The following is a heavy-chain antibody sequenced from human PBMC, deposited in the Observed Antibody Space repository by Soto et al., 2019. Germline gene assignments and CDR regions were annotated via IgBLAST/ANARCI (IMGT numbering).Heavy chain of an antibody. CDR2: ISAHNGNT. CDR1: GYDFTTYG. J-gene: IGHJ4*02. CDR3: ARGSYGDY. Sequence: QVHLVQSGAEVKKSGASVKVSCKGSGYDFTTYGITWVRQAPGQGLEWMAWISAHNGNTDYAQKLQGRVTVTRDTSTSTAYMELRSLRSDATAVYYCARGSYGDYCGQGALVTVSS. V-gene: IGHV1-18*01. D-gene: IGHD1-26*01.